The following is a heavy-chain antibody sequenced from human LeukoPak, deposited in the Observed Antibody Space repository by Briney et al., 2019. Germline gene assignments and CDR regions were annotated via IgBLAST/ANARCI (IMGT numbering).Heavy chain of an antibody. CDR3: AREAPDNYGSGSYIWFDP. V-gene: IGHV3-33*01. J-gene: IGHJ5*02. CDR1: GFTFSSYG. CDR2: IWYDGSNK. D-gene: IGHD3-10*01. Sequence: PGRSLRLSCAASGFTFSSYGMHWVRQAPGKGLEWVAVIWYDGSNKYYADSVKGRFTISRDNSRNTLYLQMNSLRAEDTAVYYCAREAPDNYGSGSYIWFDPWGQGTLVTVSS.